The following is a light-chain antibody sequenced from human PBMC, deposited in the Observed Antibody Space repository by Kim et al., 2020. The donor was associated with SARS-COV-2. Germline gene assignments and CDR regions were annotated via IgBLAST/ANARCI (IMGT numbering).Light chain of an antibody. V-gene: IGKV3-11*01. CDR2: DAS. CDR1: QSVNTF. Sequence: SLSQGESATRSCRASQSVNTFVAWYRQKPGQAPRLLIFDASNRATGIPARFSGSGSGTDFTLTISSLEPEDFAVYYCQQRNNWLTFGGGTTVEIK. CDR3: QQRNNWLT. J-gene: IGKJ4*01.